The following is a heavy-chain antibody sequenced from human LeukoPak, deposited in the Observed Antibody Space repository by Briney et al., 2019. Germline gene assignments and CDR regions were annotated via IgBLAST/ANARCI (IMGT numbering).Heavy chain of an antibody. CDR1: GFTFSSYG. Sequence: GGSLRLSCAASGFTFSSYGMHWVRQAPGKGLEWVAVIWYDGSNKYYADSVKGRFTISRDNSKNTLYLQMNSLRAEDTAVYYCARGRLCSGGSCYGPYYYYGMDVWGQGTTVTVSS. V-gene: IGHV3-33*01. CDR2: IWYDGSNK. D-gene: IGHD2-15*01. J-gene: IGHJ6*02. CDR3: ARGRLCSGGSCYGPYYYYGMDV.